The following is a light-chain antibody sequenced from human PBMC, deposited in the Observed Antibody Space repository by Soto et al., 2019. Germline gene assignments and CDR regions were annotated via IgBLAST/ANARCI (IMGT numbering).Light chain of an antibody. Sequence: QSVLTQPPSVSGAPGQRVTISCTGSSSNIGAGFDVRWYQQLPGTAPKLLIYGNSNRPSGVPDRFSDSKSGTSASLAITGLQAEDEADYYCQSYDSSLSGVVSGGGTKVTVL. CDR3: QSYDSSLSGVV. J-gene: IGLJ2*01. V-gene: IGLV1-40*01. CDR1: SSNIGAGFD. CDR2: GNS.